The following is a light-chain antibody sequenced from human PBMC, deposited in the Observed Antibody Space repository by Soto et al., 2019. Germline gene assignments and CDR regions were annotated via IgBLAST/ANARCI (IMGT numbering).Light chain of an antibody. CDR2: GAS. CDR3: QQYNIWSSIT. CDR1: QSISTK. J-gene: IGKJ5*01. V-gene: IGKV3-15*01. Sequence: EIVMTQSPATLSVSPGERATLSCRASQSISTKVGWYQQRPGQTPRLLIYGASTRAAGVPPRFSGSGSGTEFTLTISSLQSEDFAVYYCQQYNIWSSITFGQGTRLEIK.